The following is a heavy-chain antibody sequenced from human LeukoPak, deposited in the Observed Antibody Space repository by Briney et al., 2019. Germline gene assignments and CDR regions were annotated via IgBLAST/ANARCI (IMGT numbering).Heavy chain of an antibody. J-gene: IGHJ4*02. CDR1: GGSISSYY. D-gene: IGHD6-13*01. CDR3: ARGSFRSWYVDY. Sequence: SETLSLTCTVSGGSISSYYWSWIRQPPGKGLEWIGYIYYSGSTNYNPSLKSQVTISVDTSKNQFSLKLSSVTAADTAVYYCARGSFRSWYVDYWGQGTLVTVSS. CDR2: IYYSGST. V-gene: IGHV4-59*01.